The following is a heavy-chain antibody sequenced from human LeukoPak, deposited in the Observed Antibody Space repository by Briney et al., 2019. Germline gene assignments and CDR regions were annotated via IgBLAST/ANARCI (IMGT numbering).Heavy chain of an antibody. CDR3: ARDPPTVVTYYYYGMDV. CDR2: ISSSSSTI. J-gene: IGHJ6*02. Sequence: GGSLRLSCAASGFTFSSYSMNWVRQAPGKGLEWVSYISSSSSTIYYADSVKGRFTISRDNAKNSLYLQMNSLRDEDTAVYYCARDPPTVVTYYYYGMDVWGQGTTVTVSS. V-gene: IGHV3-48*02. CDR1: GFTFSSYS. D-gene: IGHD4-23*01.